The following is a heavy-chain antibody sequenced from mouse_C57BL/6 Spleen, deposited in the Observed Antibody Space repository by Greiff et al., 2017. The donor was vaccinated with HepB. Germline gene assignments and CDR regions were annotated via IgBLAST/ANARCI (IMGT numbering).Heavy chain of an antibody. CDR1: GFTFPDYY. CDR2: IRNKANGYTT. V-gene: IGHV7-3*01. Sequence: DVHLVESGGGLVQPGGSLSLSCAASGFTFPDYYMSWVRQPPGKALEWLGFIRNKANGYTTEYSASVKGRFTISRDNSQSILYLQMNALRAEDSATYYCARSGTAMDYWGQGTSVTVSS. J-gene: IGHJ4*01. D-gene: IGHD1-1*01. CDR3: ARSGTAMDY.